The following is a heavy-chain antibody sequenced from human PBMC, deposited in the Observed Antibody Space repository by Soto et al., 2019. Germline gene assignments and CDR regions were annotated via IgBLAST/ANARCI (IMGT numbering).Heavy chain of an antibody. J-gene: IGHJ4*02. CDR2: ISYDGSNK. V-gene: IGHV3-30*03. CDR3: APWFGAFDY. Sequence: QVQLVESGGGVVQTGRSLRLSCAASGFTFSSYGMHWVRQAPGKGLEWVAVISYDGSNKYYADSVKGRFTISRDNSKNSMYRRMNSLRAEDTAVYYCAPWFGAFDYWGQGTLVTVAS. D-gene: IGHD3-10*01. CDR1: GFTFSSYG.